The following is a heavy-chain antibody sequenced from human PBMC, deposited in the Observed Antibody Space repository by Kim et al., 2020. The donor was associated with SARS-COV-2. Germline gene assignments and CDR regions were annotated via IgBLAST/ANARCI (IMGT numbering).Heavy chain of an antibody. CDR3: AAGTLTGYYVGGMDV. D-gene: IGHD3-9*01. CDR2: ISWDGGST. Sequence: GGSLRLSCAASGFTFDDYTMHWVRQAPGKGLEWVSLISWDGGSTYYADSVKGRFTISRDNSKNSLYLQMNSLRTEDTALYYCAAGTLTGYYVGGMDVWGQGTTVTVSS. V-gene: IGHV3-43*01. CDR1: GFTFDDYT. J-gene: IGHJ6*02.